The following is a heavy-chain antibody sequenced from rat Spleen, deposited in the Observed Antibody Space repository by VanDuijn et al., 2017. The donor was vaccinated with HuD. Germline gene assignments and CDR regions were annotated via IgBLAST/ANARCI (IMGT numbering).Heavy chain of an antibody. D-gene: IGHD1-9*01. CDR3: ARRHYGYTDYFDY. V-gene: IGHV5-29*01. CDR2: ISYGDSSGNSAT. Sequence: EVQLVESGGGLVQPGRSLKLSCAASGFTFSDYGMAWVRQAPTKGLEWAATISYGDSSGNSATYYRDSVKGRFTISRDNAKITLSLQMDSLRSEDTATYYCARRHYGYTDYFDYWGQGLMVTVSS. J-gene: IGHJ2*01. CDR1: GFTFSDYG.